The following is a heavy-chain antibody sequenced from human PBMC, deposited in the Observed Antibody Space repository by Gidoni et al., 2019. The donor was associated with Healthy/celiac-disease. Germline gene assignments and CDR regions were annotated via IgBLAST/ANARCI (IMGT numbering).Heavy chain of an antibody. D-gene: IGHD4-17*01. CDR1: GGSISSSSYY. J-gene: IGHJ4*02. V-gene: IGHV4-39*07. CDR3: ARGDNYGGNRRYYFDY. Sequence: QLQLQESGPGLVKPSETLSLTCTVSGGSISSSSYYSGWIRQPPGKGLEWIGRIYYSGRTYYNPSIKSRVTISVDTSKNQFSLKLSSVTAADTAVYYCARGDNYGGNRRYYFDYWGQGTLVTVSS. CDR2: IYYSGRT.